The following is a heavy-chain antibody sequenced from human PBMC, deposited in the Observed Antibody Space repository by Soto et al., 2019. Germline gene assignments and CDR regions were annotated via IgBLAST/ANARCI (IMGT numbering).Heavy chain of an antibody. Sequence: GGSLRLSCAASGFTFSDYYMSWIRQAPGKGLEWVSYISSSGSTIYYADSVKGRFTISRDNAKNSLYLQMNSLRAEDTAVYYCARDSTGRYYDFWSGYPDYWGQGTLVTVSS. CDR3: ARDSTGRYYDFWSGYPDY. V-gene: IGHV3-11*01. D-gene: IGHD3-3*01. CDR2: ISSSGSTI. CDR1: GFTFSDYY. J-gene: IGHJ4*02.